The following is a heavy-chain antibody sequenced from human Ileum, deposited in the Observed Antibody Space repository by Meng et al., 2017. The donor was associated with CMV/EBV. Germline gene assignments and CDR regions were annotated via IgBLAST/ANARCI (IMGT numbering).Heavy chain of an antibody. J-gene: IGHJ4*02. CDR3: AKGDFSGSSYVFDY. V-gene: IGHV3-23*01. CDR2: ISRSGGST. D-gene: IGHD1-26*01. Sequence: SSGFAFSSYAMSWVRRPPGKGLEWVSGISRSGGSTNYADSVKGRFTFSRDNSKNTLYLQMNSLRVEDTAVYYCAKGDFSGSSYVFDYWGQGTLVTVSS. CDR1: GFAFSSYA.